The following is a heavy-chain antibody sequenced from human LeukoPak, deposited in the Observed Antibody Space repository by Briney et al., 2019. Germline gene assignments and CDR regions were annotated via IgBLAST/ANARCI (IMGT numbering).Heavy chain of an antibody. V-gene: IGHV3-11*04. CDR2: ISRSGSTI. D-gene: IGHD5-18*01. CDR1: GFTFIDNY. Sequence: GGSLRLSCAASGFTFIDNYMSWIRQTPGKGLEWVSYISRSGSTIYYADSVKGRFTISRDNAKNSLYLQMNSLRAEDTAVYYCAGEEYSYGPPYFDYWGQGTLVTVSS. J-gene: IGHJ4*02. CDR3: AGEEYSYGPPYFDY.